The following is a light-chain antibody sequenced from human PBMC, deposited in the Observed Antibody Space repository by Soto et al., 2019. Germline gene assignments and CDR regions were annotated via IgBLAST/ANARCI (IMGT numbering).Light chain of an antibody. CDR1: QSVSSNY. Sequence: EIVLTQSPGTLSLSPGERATLSCRASQSVSSNYLAWYQQKPGQAPRLLIYGASSRATGIPDRFIGSGSGTDFTLTISRLEPEAFAVYYCQQYGGSPRVTFGGGTKVESK. CDR2: GAS. CDR3: QQYGGSPRVT. J-gene: IGKJ4*01. V-gene: IGKV3-20*01.